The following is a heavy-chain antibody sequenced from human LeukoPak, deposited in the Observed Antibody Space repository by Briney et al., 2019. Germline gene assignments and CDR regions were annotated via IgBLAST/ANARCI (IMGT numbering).Heavy chain of an antibody. Sequence: SVKVSCKTSGDTFTTYAIIWVRQAPGQGLEWMGGIIPMFGTPNYAQRLQGRVTIAADKSTKTAYMELSSLRSEDTAVYYCARAGIPGYCTNVTCSNWLDPWGQGTLVTVSS. D-gene: IGHD2-8*01. V-gene: IGHV1-69*06. CDR3: ARAGIPGYCTNVTCSNWLDP. CDR1: GDTFTTYA. CDR2: IIPMFGTP. J-gene: IGHJ5*02.